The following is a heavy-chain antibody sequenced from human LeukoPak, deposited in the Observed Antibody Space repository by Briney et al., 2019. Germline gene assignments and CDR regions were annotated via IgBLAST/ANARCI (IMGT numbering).Heavy chain of an antibody. D-gene: IGHD1-26*01. J-gene: IGHJ4*02. CDR2: IYYSAST. V-gene: IGHV4-59*01. CDR3: ARQVGATPFDY. Sequence: SETLSLTCTVSGGSINSYYWSWIRQPPGKGREWMGYIYYSASTNYSPSLKSRVTISVDTSKNQFSLKLSSVTAADTAVYYCARQVGATPFDYWGQGTLVTVSS. CDR1: GGSINSYY.